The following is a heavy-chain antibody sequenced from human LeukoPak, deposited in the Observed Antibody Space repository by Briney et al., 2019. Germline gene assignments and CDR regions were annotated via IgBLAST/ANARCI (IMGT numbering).Heavy chain of an antibody. V-gene: IGHV3-23*01. Sequence: GGSLRLSCAASGFTFSSYAMSWVRQAPGKGLEWVSALSTTGGSTYYADSVKGRFTISRDNTKNTLYLQMNSLRDEDTAVYYCARRIGGANNFDNWGQGTLVTVSS. CDR2: LSTTGGST. CDR1: GFTFSSYA. CDR3: ARRIGGANNFDN. J-gene: IGHJ4*02. D-gene: IGHD1-26*01.